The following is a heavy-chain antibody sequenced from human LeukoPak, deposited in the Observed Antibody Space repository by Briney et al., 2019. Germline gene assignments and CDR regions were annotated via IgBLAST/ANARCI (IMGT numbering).Heavy chain of an antibody. CDR1: GGSISSYY. J-gene: IGHJ5*02. D-gene: IGHD4-17*01. V-gene: IGHV4-59*01. CDR3: ARLARGGDYEAWFDP. CDR2: IYYSGCT. Sequence: PSETLSLTCTVSGGSISSYYWSWIRQPPGKGLEWIGYIYYSGCTNYNPSLKSRVTISVDTSKNQFSLKLSSVTAADTAVYYCARLARGGDYEAWFDPWGQGTLVTVSS.